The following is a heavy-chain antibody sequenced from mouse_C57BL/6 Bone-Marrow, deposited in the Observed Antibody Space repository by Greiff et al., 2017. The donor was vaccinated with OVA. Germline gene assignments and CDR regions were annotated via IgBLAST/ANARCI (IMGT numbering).Heavy chain of an antibody. Sequence: VQLQQSGAELVRPGTSVQVSCKASGYAFTNYLIEWVKQRPGQGLEWIGVINPGSGGTNYNEKFKGKATLTADKSSSTAYMQLSSLTSEDSAVYFCARAYYAMDYWGQGTSVTVSS. CDR1: GYAFTNYL. J-gene: IGHJ4*01. V-gene: IGHV1-54*01. D-gene: IGHD3-1*01. CDR2: INPGSGGT. CDR3: ARAYYAMDY.